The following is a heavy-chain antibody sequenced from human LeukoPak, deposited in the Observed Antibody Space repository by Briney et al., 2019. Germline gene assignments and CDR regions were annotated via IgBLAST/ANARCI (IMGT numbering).Heavy chain of an antibody. CDR3: AKVPYSDYGSGRPPFMDV. V-gene: IGHV3-23*01. J-gene: IGHJ6*02. CDR1: GCTFYNYA. CDR2: VSDSGSST. Sequence: GGSLRLSCAASGCTFYNYAMSWVRQAPGTGLEWVSTVSDSGSSTYYADSVRGRFTISRDNSKNTLYLQMDSLRAEDTAIYYCAKVPYSDYGSGRPPFMDVWGQGTTVAVSS. D-gene: IGHD3-10*01.